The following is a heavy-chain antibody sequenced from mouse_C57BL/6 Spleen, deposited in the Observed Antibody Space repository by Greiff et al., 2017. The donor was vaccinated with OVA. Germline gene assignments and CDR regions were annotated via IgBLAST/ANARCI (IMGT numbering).Heavy chain of an antibody. D-gene: IGHD2-4*01. J-gene: IGHJ3*01. V-gene: IGHV5-16*01. CDR2: INSDGSST. CDR1: GFTFSDYY. Sequence: EVKLMESEGGLVQPGSSMKLSCTASGFTFSDYYMAWVRQVPEKGLEWVANINSDGSSTYYLDSLKSRFIISRDNAKNILYLQMSSLKSEDTATDYCARAGYYDYDGFAYWGQGTLVTVSA. CDR3: ARAGYYDYDGFAY.